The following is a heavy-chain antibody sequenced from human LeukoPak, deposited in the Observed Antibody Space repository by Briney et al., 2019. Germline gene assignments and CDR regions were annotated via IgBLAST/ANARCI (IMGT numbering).Heavy chain of an antibody. V-gene: IGHV1-2*02. CDR3: ARGRVYYDSSGYYPDY. CDR1: GYTFTGYY. D-gene: IGHD3-22*01. J-gene: IGHJ4*02. Sequence: ASVKVSCKASGYTFTGYYMHWVRQAPGQGLEWMGWINPNSGGTNYAQKFQGRVTMTRDTSISTAYMELSRLRSDDTAVYYCARGRVYYDSSGYYPDYWGQGTLVTVSS. CDR2: INPNSGGT.